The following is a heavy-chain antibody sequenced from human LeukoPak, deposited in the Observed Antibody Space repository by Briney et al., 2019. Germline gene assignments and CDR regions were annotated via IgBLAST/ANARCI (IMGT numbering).Heavy chain of an antibody. CDR1: GGSLSGYY. V-gene: IGHV4-34*01. CDR3: ARGRQDVTMIVVVMTAVSYYLDV. Sequence: SETLSLTCAVYGGSLSGYYWTWIRQTPAKGLEWIGEMNPSGSTNYNPSLKSRVTISVDTSKKQFSLELSSVTAADTAVYYCARGRQDVTMIVVVMTAVSYYLDVWGKGTTVTVS. D-gene: IGHD3-22*01. J-gene: IGHJ6*03. CDR2: MNPSGST.